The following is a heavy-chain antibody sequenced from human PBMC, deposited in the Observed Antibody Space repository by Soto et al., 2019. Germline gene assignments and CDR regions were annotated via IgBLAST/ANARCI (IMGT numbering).Heavy chain of an antibody. Sequence: EVELVESGGGPVKPGGSLRLSCLASRFRFSDYTMTWVRQAPGKGLEWVSSISIISTYIYYGDSVKGRFTISRDNAKNSLYLQMNSLRVEDTAVYYCARRGSEVTTGGGALDMWGQGTMVTVSS. J-gene: IGHJ3*02. D-gene: IGHD4-17*01. CDR3: ARRGSEVTTGGGALDM. V-gene: IGHV3-21*01. CDR1: RFRFSDYT. CDR2: ISIISTYI.